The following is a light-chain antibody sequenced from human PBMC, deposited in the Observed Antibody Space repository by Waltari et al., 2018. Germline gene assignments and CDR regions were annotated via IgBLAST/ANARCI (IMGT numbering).Light chain of an antibody. CDR3: QQYYSTPPYT. CDR2: WAS. CDR1: PSVLYSSNNQNY. Sequence: DIVIPQSPDSLAVCLGESDTITCKSSPSVLYSSNNQNYLAWYQQKPGQPPKLLIYWASTRESGVPDRFSGSGSGTDFTLTISSLQAEDVAVYYCQQYYSTPPYTFGQGTKLEIK. J-gene: IGKJ2*01. V-gene: IGKV4-1*01.